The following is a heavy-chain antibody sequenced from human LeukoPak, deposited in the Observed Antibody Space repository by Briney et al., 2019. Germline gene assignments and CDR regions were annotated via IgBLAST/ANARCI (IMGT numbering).Heavy chain of an antibody. D-gene: IGHD1-26*01. CDR2: INPNSGGT. CDR3: AIELDADAFDI. V-gene: IGHV1-2*02. Sequence: GASVKVSCKASGGTFSSYAISWVRQAPGQGLEWMGWINPNSGGTNYAQKFQGRVTMTRDTSISTAYMELSRLRSDDTAVYYCAIELDADAFDIWGQGTMVTVSS. CDR1: GGTFSSYA. J-gene: IGHJ3*02.